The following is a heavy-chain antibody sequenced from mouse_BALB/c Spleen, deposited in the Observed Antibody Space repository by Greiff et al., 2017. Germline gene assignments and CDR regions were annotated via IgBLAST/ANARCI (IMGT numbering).Heavy chain of an antibody. V-gene: IGHV5-17*02. CDR2: ISSGSSTI. D-gene: IGHD2-1*01. Sequence: EVQLVESGGGLVQPGGSRKLSCAASGFTFSSFGMHWVRQAPEKGLEWVAYISSGSSTIYYADTVKGRFTISGDNPKNTLFLQMTSLRSEDTAMYYCARSGNYGGFAWFAYWGQGTLVTVSA. CDR3: ARSGNYGGFAWFAY. CDR1: GFTFSSFG. J-gene: IGHJ3*01.